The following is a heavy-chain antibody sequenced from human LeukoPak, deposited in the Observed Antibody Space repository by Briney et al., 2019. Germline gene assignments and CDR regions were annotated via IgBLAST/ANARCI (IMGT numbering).Heavy chain of an antibody. CDR2: IYYSGST. V-gene: IGHV4-59*12. J-gene: IGHJ4*02. Sequence: SETLSLTCTVSGGSISSYYWSWIRQPPGKGLEWIGYIYYSGSTNYNPSLKSRVTISVDTSKNQFSLKLSSVTAADTAVYYCARENYYEVNFDYWGQGTLVTVSS. CDR3: ARENYYEVNFDY. CDR1: GGSISSYY. D-gene: IGHD3-22*01.